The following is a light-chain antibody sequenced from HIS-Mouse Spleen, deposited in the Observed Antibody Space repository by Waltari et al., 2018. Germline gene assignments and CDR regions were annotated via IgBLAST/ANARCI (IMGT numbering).Light chain of an antibody. CDR2: AAS. Sequence: AIRMTQSPSSLSASTGDRATITCRASQGISSYLAWYQQKPGKAPKLLIYAASTLQSGVPSRLSGSGSGTDFTLTISCLQSEDFATYYCQQDYSYPYTFGQGTKLEIK. CDR1: QGISSY. J-gene: IGKJ2*01. CDR3: QQDYSYPYT. V-gene: IGKV1-8*01.